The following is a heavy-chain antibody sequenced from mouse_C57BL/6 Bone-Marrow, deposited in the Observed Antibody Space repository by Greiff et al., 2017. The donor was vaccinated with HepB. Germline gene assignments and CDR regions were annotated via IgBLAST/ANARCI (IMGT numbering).Heavy chain of an antibody. Sequence: DVMLVESGGGLVQPGESLKLSCESNEYEFPSHDMSWVRKTPEKRLELVAAINSDGGSTYYPDTMERRFIISRDNTKKTLYLQISSLRSEDTALYYCARDSSGYEYYAMDYWGQGTSVTVSS. CDR3: ARDSSGYEYYAMDY. J-gene: IGHJ4*01. CDR1: EYEFPSHD. D-gene: IGHD3-2*02. CDR2: INSDGGST. V-gene: IGHV5-2*01.